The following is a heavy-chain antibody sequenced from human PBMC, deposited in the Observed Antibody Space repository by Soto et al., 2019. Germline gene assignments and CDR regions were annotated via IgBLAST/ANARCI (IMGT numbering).Heavy chain of an antibody. Sequence: GGSLRLSCAASGFTFSSYSMNWVRQAPGKGLEWVSSISSSSSYIYYADSVKGRFTISRDNAKNSLYLQMNSLRAEDTAVYYCASVGGTYAFDIWGQGTMVTVSS. CDR1: GFTFSSYS. D-gene: IGHD1-1*01. V-gene: IGHV3-21*01. CDR3: ASVGGTYAFDI. CDR2: ISSSSSYI. J-gene: IGHJ3*02.